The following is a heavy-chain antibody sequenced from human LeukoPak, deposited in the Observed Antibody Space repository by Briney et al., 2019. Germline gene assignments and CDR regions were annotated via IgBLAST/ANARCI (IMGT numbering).Heavy chain of an antibody. CDR3: ARASVFGVVTPFDY. CDR2: IYYSGST. CDR1: GGSISSYY. V-gene: IGHV4-59*01. J-gene: IGHJ4*02. D-gene: IGHD3-3*01. Sequence: PSETLSLTCTVSGGSISSYYWSWIRQPPGKGLEWIGYIYYSGSTNYNPSLKSRVTISVDTSKNQFSLKLSSVTAADTAVYYYARASVFGVVTPFDYWGQGTLVTVSS.